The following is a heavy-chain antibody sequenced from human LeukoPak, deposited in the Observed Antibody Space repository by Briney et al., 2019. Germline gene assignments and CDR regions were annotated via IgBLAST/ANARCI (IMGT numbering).Heavy chain of an antibody. CDR1: GGSISSYY. J-gene: IGHJ4*02. D-gene: IGHD3-9*01. CDR3: ARKPYYDILTGYSPPLGFDY. CDR2: IYYSGST. V-gene: IGHV4-59*12. Sequence: SETLSLTCTVSGGSISSYYWSWIRQPPGKGLEWIGYIYYSGSTNYNPSLKSRVTISVDTSKNQFSLKLSSVTAADTAVYYCARKPYYDILTGYSPPLGFDYWGQGTLVTVSS.